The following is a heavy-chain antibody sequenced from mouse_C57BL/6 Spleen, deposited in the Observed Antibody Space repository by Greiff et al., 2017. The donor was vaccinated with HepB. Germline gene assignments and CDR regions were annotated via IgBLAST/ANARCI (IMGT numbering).Heavy chain of an antibody. CDR2: IYPGDGDT. CDR1: GYAFSSYW. J-gene: IGHJ2*01. Sequence: VQLQQSGAELVKPGASVKISCKASGYAFSSYWMNWVKQRPGKGLEWIGQIYPGDGDTNYNGKFKGKATLTADKSSSTAYMQLSSLTSEDSAVYFCARGINYYGSSSDYWGQGTTLTVSS. D-gene: IGHD1-1*01. CDR3: ARGINYYGSSSDY. V-gene: IGHV1-80*01.